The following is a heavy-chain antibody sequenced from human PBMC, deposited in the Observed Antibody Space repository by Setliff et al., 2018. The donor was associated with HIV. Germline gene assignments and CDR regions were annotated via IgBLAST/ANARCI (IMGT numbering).Heavy chain of an antibody. V-gene: IGHV1-46*01. D-gene: IGHD6-6*01. Sequence: ASVKVSCKASGYTFTTYYIHWVRQAPGQGLEWMGIINPSSGNTTYAQKFQGRVTMTRDTSTSTVYMELSSLRSEDTAVYYCARDPAPSSSASYFQHWGQGTPVTVSS. CDR3: ARDPAPSSSASYFQH. CDR1: GYTFTTYY. J-gene: IGHJ1*01. CDR2: INPSSGNT.